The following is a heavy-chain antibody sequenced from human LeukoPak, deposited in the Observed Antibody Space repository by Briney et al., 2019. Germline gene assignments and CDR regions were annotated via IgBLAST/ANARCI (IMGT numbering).Heavy chain of an antibody. CDR1: GGSISSYY. D-gene: IGHD1-26*01. CDR2: IYYSGST. Sequence: PSETLSLTCTVSGGSISSYYWSRIRQPPGKGLEWIGYIYYSGSTKYNPSLKSRVTISVDTSKNQFSLNLSSVTAADTAVYYCARHQGGYFYFDYWGQGTLATVSS. V-gene: IGHV4-59*08. J-gene: IGHJ4*02. CDR3: ARHQGGYFYFDY.